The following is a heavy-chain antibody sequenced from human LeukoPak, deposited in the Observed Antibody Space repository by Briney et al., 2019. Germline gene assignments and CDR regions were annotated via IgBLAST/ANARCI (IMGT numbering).Heavy chain of an antibody. Sequence: SETLSLTCTVSGGTISSNYWSWIRQPAGRGREWIGRIYTSGSTRYNPSLESRVTMSVDTSKNQFSLNLRSVTPADTAVYYCARWTSSSWYRFDYWGEGTLVTVSS. CDR2: IYTSGST. CDR3: ARWTSSSWYRFDY. V-gene: IGHV4-4*07. J-gene: IGHJ4*02. CDR1: GGTISSNY. D-gene: IGHD6-13*01.